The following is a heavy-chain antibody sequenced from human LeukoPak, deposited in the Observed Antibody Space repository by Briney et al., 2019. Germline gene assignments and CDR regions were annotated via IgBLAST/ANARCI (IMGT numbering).Heavy chain of an antibody. CDR2: LYYSGST. D-gene: IGHD2-2*01. CDR3: ARHTSSDIVVVPAAFRTSYYYGMDV. J-gene: IGHJ6*02. CDR1: GGSISSYY. V-gene: IGHV4-59*08. Sequence: SETLSLTCTVSGGSISSYYWRWIRQRPGKGLEWIGYLYYSGSTNYNPSLKSRVTISVDMSKNQFALKLSSVTAADTAVYYCARHTSSDIVVVPAAFRTSYYYGMDVWGQGTTVTVSS.